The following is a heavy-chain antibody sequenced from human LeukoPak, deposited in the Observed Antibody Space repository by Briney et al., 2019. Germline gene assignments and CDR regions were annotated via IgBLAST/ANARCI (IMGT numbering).Heavy chain of an antibody. J-gene: IGHJ5*02. CDR3: ARDRDSKKIPQRWFDP. V-gene: IGHV6-1*01. D-gene: IGHD3-22*01. CDR2: TYYRSKWYN. CDR1: GDSVSSNSAA. Sequence: SQTLSLTCAISGDSVSSNSAAWNWIRQSPSRGLEWLGRTYYRSKWYNDYAVSVKSRITINPDTSKNQFSLQLNSVTPEDTAVYYCARDRDSKKIPQRWFDPWGQGTLVTVSS.